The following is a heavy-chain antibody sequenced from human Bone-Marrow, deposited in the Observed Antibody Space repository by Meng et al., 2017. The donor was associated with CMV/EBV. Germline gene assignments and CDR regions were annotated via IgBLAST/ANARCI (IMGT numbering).Heavy chain of an antibody. CDR3: AREGWYSSSWYSDYYYYGMDV. CDR1: GFTFSSYW. J-gene: IGHJ6*02. D-gene: IGHD6-13*01. V-gene: IGHV3-74*01. CDR2: INSDGYST. Sequence: GESLKISCAASGFTFSSYWLHWVRQAPGKGLVWVSRINSDGYSTDYADSVEGRFTISRDNAKNTLYLQMNSLRAEDTAVYYCAREGWYSSSWYSDYYYYGMDVWGQGTTVTVSS.